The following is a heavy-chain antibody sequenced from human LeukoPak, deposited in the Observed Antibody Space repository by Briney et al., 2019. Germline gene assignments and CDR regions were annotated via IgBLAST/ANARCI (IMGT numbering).Heavy chain of an antibody. J-gene: IGHJ5*02. CDR1: GFTFSNYA. CDR3: ARDISMVRVTWFDP. D-gene: IGHD3-10*01. Sequence: GGSLRLSCAASGFTFSNYAIHWVRQAPGNGLEWVAVISYDGSNKYYADSVKGRFTIYRDNSKNTLYLQMNSLRAEDTAVYYCARDISMVRVTWFDPCGQGTLVTVSS. V-gene: IGHV3-30*04. CDR2: ISYDGSNK.